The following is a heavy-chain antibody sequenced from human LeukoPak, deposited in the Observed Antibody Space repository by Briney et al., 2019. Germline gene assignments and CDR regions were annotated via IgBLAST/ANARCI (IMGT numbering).Heavy chain of an antibody. CDR3: ARDHPYYYDSSGYYGYFDY. CDR2: IYYSGST. Sequence: PSETLSLTCTVSGGSISSYYWSWIRQPPGKGLEWIGYIYYSGSTNYNPSLKSRVTISVDTSKNQFSLKLSSVTAADTAVYYCARDHPYYYDSSGYYGYFDYWGQGTLVTVFS. J-gene: IGHJ4*02. CDR1: GGSISSYY. V-gene: IGHV4-59*01. D-gene: IGHD3-22*01.